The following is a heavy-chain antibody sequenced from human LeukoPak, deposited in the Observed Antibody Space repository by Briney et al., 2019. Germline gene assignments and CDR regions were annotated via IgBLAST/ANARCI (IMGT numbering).Heavy chain of an antibody. Sequence: PGGSLRLSCAASGFTFSHHAMSWVRQAPGKGPEWVSSLIGSGASAYYADSVKGRFTISRDNSKDTLFPQMNSLRVDDTAVYYCARDLPGLEWFGDWGQGVLVAVSS. D-gene: IGHD3-3*01. CDR2: LIGSGASA. CDR3: ARDLPGLEWFGD. V-gene: IGHV3-23*01. J-gene: IGHJ4*02. CDR1: GFTFSHHA.